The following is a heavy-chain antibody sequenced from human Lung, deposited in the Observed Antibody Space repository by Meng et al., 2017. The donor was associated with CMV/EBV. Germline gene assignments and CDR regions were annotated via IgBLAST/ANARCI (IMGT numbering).Heavy chain of an antibody. CDR3: ARADYYNLMDV. CDR2: IYYSGSS. CDR1: GASIDSDNYY. V-gene: IGHV4-30-4*08. Sequence: LXXTVSGASIDSDNYYWSWIRQPPGKGLEWIGYIYYSGSSFYNPSLKSRVTISLNMSKNQFSLYLSSVTAADTAVYYCARADYYNLMDVWGQGPTLTVSS. J-gene: IGHJ6*02.